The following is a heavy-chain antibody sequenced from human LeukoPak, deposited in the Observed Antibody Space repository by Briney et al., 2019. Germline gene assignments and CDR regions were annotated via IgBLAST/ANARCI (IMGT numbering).Heavy chain of an antibody. CDR2: IYYSGST. V-gene: IGHV4-59*08. Sequence: PSETLSLTCTVSGGSISSYYWSWIRQPPGKGLEWIGYIYYSGSTNYNPSLKSRLTISVDTSKSQFSLKLSSVTAADTAVYYCAREMVRGAYDYWGQGTLVTVSS. D-gene: IGHD3-10*01. CDR3: AREMVRGAYDY. CDR1: GGSISSYY. J-gene: IGHJ4*02.